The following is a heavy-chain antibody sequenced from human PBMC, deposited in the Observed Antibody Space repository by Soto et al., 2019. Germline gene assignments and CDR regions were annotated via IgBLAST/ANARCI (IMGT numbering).Heavy chain of an antibody. CDR2: IDPSDSYT. J-gene: IGHJ6*02. Sequence: ESLKISCKGSGYSFTSYWISWVRQMPGKGLEWMGRIDPSDSYTNYSPSFQGHVTISADKSISTAYLQWSSLKASDTAMYYCARAFVVVPAAIDYYYGMDVWGQGATVTVSS. V-gene: IGHV5-10-1*01. CDR3: ARAFVVVPAAIDYYYGMDV. CDR1: GYSFTSYW. D-gene: IGHD2-2*02.